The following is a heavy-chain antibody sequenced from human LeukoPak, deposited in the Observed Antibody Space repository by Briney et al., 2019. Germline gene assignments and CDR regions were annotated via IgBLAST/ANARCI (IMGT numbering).Heavy chain of an antibody. CDR2: IYPGDSDT. V-gene: IGHV5-51*01. Sequence: KHGESLKISCKGSGYSFTTYWIGWVRQMPGKGLEWMGIIYPGDSDTRYSPSFQGRVTISADKSISTAYLQWSSLKASDTAMYYCARVMTTVTDGYYFDYWGQGTLVTVSS. CDR1: GYSFTTYW. D-gene: IGHD4-17*01. J-gene: IGHJ4*02. CDR3: ARVMTTVTDGYYFDY.